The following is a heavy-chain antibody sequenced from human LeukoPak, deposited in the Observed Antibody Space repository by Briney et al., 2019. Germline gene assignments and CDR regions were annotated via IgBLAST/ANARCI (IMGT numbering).Heavy chain of an antibody. V-gene: IGHV3-9*01. CDR3: AKAKRNSDYLFDY. D-gene: IGHD5-12*01. J-gene: IGHJ4*02. CDR1: GFTFDDYV. Sequence: GGSLRLSCAASGFTFDDYVMHWVRQAPGKGLEWVSSIGWNKDKILYADSLKGRFTISRDNARRTLFLQMDSLRAEDTAFYYCAKAKRNSDYLFDYWGQGTLVAVSS. CDR2: IGWNKDKI.